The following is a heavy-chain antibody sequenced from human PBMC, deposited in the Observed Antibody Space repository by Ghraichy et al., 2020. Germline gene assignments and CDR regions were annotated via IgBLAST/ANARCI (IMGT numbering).Heavy chain of an antibody. V-gene: IGHV4-59*01. D-gene: IGHD3-3*01. CDR2: IYYSGST. J-gene: IGHJ6*02. CDR3: ARAPYYDFWSGSYYYYGMDV. CDR1: GGSISSYY. Sequence: SETLSLTCTVSGGSISSYYWSWIRQPPGKGLEWIGYIYYSGSTNYNPSLKSRVTISVDTSKNQFSLKLSSVTAADTAVYYCARAPYYDFWSGSYYYYGMDVWGQGTTVTVSS.